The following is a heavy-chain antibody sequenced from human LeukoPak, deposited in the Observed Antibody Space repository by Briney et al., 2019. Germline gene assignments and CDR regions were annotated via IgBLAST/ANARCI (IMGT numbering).Heavy chain of an antibody. Sequence: GASVKVSCKASGYTFTHYYIHWVRQAPGQGLEWMGWINPNNGGTIFAQRFQGRVTMTTDTSTSTAYMELSGLRSDDSAVYYCARDWAHSSSFDYWGQGTLVTVSS. V-gene: IGHV1-2*02. D-gene: IGHD6-13*01. CDR1: GYTFTHYY. CDR3: ARDWAHSSSFDY. CDR2: INPNNGGT. J-gene: IGHJ4*02.